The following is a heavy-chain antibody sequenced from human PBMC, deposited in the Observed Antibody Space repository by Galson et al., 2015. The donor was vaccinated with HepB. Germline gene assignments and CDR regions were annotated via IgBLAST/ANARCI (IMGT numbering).Heavy chain of an antibody. J-gene: IGHJ3*02. D-gene: IGHD6-19*01. V-gene: IGHV3-66*01. CDR3: ARVGIAVAGTGDGAFDI. Sequence: SLRLSCAASGFTVSSNYMSWVRQAPGKGLEWVSVIYSGGSTYYADPVKGRFTISRDNSKNTLYLQMNSLRAEDTAVYYCARVGIAVAGTGDGAFDIWGQGTMVTVSS. CDR2: IYSGGST. CDR1: GFTVSSNY.